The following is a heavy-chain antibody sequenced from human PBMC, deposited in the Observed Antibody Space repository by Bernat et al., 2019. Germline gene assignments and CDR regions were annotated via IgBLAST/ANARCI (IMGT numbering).Heavy chain of an antibody. CDR2: INWNGGST. V-gene: IGHV3-20*04. CDR1: GFTFDDYG. CDR3: ARDRQQLAVGYFDY. D-gene: IGHD6-13*01. J-gene: IGHJ4*02. Sequence: EVQLVESGGGVVRPGGSLRLSCAASGFTFDDYGMSWVRQAPVKGLDWVSVINWNGGSTGYADSVKGRFTISRDNAKNSLYLQMNSLRAEDTALYYCARDRQQLAVGYFDYWGQGTLVTVSS.